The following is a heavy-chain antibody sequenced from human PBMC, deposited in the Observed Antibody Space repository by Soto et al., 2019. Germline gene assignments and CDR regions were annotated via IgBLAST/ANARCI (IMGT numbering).Heavy chain of an antibody. CDR2: IHSSGST. V-gene: IGHV4-30-4*01. CDR3: ARGTYFDSAWGTYRVGSSGCFDY. CDR1: GGSISSGDNY. D-gene: IGHD3-16*02. J-gene: IGHJ4*02. Sequence: QVQLQESGPGLVKPSQTLSLTCSISGGSISSGDNYWSWIRQPPGKGLEWIVYIHSSGSTFYNPSLKSRVTISIDTSKNQFSLKLSSVTAADTAVYSCARGTYFDSAWGTYRVGSSGCFDYWGQGTLVSVSS.